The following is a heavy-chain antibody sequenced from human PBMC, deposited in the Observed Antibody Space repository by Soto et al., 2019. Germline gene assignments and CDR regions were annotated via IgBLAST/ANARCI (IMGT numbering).Heavy chain of an antibody. V-gene: IGHV1-46*01. D-gene: IGHD3-10*01. CDR2: INPSGGST. CDR3: APEMSGGSRSYYLYYWHCGMDG. CDR1: RYSFTSYY. Sequence: SSVKGSYKAARYSFTSYYMNWVRQAPVQGLEWIGIINPSGGSTSYGQKFQGRVTMIRDTSTVTGYIELSSSSSEDTALYDWAPEMSGGSRSYYLYYWHCGMDGCRQGPTVVVSS. J-gene: IGHJ6*01.